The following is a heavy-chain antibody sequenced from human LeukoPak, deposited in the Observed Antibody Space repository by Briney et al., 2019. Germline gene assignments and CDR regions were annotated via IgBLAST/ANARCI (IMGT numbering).Heavy chain of an antibody. CDR1: GGSINTYY. CDR3: ARLSSAAGFYFDY. CDR2: IYYSGST. D-gene: IGHD6-13*01. V-gene: IGHV4-59*08. J-gene: IGHJ4*02. Sequence: SETLSLTCSVSGGSINTYYWSWIRQPPGKGLEWLGYIYYSGSTEYSPSLKSRVTISVDTSKNQFSLKVSSVTAADTAVYYCARLSSAAGFYFDYWGQGSLVTVSS.